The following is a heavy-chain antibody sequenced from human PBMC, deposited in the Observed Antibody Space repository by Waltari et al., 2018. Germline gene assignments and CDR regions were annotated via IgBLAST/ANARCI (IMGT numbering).Heavy chain of an antibody. CDR2: ISAYNGNT. J-gene: IGHJ4*02. D-gene: IGHD3-9*01. CDR3: ARTLKLRYFDLLLGY. V-gene: IGHV1-18*01. Sequence: GQGLEWMGWISAYNGNTNYAPKRQGRVTMTTDTSTSTAYMELRSRGSDDTAVYYCARTLKLRYFDLLLGYWGQGTLVTVSS.